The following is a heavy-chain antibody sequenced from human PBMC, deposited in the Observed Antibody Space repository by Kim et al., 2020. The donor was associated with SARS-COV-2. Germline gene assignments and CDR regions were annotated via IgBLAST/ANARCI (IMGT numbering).Heavy chain of an antibody. J-gene: IGHJ5*02. Sequence: SETLSLTCTVSGGSISSYYWSWIRQPPGKGLEWIGYIYYSGSTNYNPSLKSRVTISVDTSKNQFSLKLSSVTAADTAVYYCARAVVVVPAAIGGWFDPWGQGTLVTVSS. D-gene: IGHD2-2*01. CDR2: IYYSGST. CDR1: GGSISSYY. V-gene: IGHV4-59*13. CDR3: ARAVVVVPAAIGGWFDP.